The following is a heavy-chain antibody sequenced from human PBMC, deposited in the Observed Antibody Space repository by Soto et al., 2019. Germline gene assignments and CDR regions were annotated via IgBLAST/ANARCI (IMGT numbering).Heavy chain of an antibody. J-gene: IGHJ4*02. Sequence: SETLSLTCGVSGESFSGYYWSWIRQPPGKGLEWIGQIFHGGGTNYSPSLKSRVTISVDTSKNQFSLELSSVTAADTAVYYCARTHYDSNTFYSFFDYWGQGTLVTVSS. CDR3: ARTHYDSNTFYSFFDY. CDR2: IFHGGGT. V-gene: IGHV4-34*12. D-gene: IGHD3-22*01. CDR1: GESFSGYY.